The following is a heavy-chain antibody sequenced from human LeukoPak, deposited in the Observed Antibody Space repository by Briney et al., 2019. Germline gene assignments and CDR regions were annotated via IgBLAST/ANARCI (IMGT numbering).Heavy chain of an antibody. Sequence: GASVKVSCKASGYTFTSYAMHWVRQAPGQRLEWMGWINAGNGNTKYSQNFQGRVTIIRDTSASTAYMELSSLRSEDTAVYYCARDASDILTGYHFDYWGQGTLVTVSS. V-gene: IGHV1-3*01. CDR1: GYTFTSYA. CDR2: INAGNGNT. CDR3: ARDASDILTGYHFDY. J-gene: IGHJ4*02. D-gene: IGHD3-9*01.